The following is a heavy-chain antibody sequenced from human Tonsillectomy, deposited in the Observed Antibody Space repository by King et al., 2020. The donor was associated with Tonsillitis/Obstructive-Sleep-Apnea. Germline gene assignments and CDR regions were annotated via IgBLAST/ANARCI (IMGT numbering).Heavy chain of an antibody. V-gene: IGHV1-69*10. D-gene: IGHD5-12*01. CDR2: IIPYLGVA. J-gene: IGHJ6*02. CDR3: ARSRAYAWHYYSYGMVL. CDR1: EGTFSGYA. Sequence: QLVQSGAEVKKPGSSVKVSCRDSEGTFSGYAITWVRQAPGQGLEWMGGIIPYLGVANYAQKFQGRVTITADKYTTTAYMEFNSLRSEDTAVYYVARSRAYAWHYYSYGMVLGGQGTTVTVSS.